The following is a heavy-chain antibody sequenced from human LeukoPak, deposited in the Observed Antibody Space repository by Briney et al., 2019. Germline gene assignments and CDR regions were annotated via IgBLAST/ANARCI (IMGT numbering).Heavy chain of an antibody. J-gene: IGHJ4*02. Sequence: SETLSLTCAVYGGSFSGYYWSWIRQPPGKGLEWIGEINHSGSTNYNPSLKSRVTISVDTSKNQFSLRLSSVTAADTAVYYCARGWALDYWGQGTLVTVSS. V-gene: IGHV4-34*01. CDR1: GGSFSGYY. CDR2: INHSGST. D-gene: IGHD7-27*01. CDR3: ARGWALDY.